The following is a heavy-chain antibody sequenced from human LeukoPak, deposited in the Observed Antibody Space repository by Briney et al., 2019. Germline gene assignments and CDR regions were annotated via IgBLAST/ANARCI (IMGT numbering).Heavy chain of an antibody. V-gene: IGHV1-46*01. D-gene: IGHD6-13*01. CDR2: INPRGGSA. Sequence: ASVKVSCKASGYTFTSYYMHWVRQAPGQGLEWMGIINPRGGSASYAQKFQGRVTMTRDTSTSTVYMELRSLRSDDTAMYYCARDGEGSSRSFAYWGQGTLVTVSS. CDR1: GYTFTSYY. J-gene: IGHJ4*02. CDR3: ARDGEGSSRSFAY.